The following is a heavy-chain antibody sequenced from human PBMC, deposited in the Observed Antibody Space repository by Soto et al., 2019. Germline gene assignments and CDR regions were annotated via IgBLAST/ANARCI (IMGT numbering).Heavy chain of an antibody. CDR1: GGSVSSGSYY. Sequence: QVQLQESGPGLVKPSETLSLTCTVSGGSVSSGSYYWTWIRQPPGKGLEWIGHIYYSWRTNYNPSLKSRVTISLDTSKNQFSLKLSSVTAADTAVYYCAREYHPWGQGTLVTVSS. D-gene: IGHD2-2*02. J-gene: IGHJ5*02. CDR2: IYYSWRT. V-gene: IGHV4-61*01. CDR3: AREYHP.